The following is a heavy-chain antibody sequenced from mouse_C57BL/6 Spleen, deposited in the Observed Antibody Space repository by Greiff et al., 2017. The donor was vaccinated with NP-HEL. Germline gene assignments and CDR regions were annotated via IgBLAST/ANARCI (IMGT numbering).Heavy chain of an antibody. CDR3: ARDVPYYFDY. Sequence: EVQLQQPGAELVMPGASVKISCKASGYTFTDYYMNWVKQSHGKSLEWIGDINPNNGGTSYNQKFKGKATLTVDKSSSTAYMELRSLTSEDSAVYYCARDVPYYFDYWGQGTTLTVSS. CDR1: GYTFTDYY. CDR2: INPNNGGT. J-gene: IGHJ2*01. V-gene: IGHV1-26*01.